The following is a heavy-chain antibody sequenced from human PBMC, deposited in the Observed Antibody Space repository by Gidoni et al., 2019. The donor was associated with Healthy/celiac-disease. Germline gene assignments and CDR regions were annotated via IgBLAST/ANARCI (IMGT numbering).Heavy chain of an antibody. CDR2: ISGSGGST. CDR3: AKPRGGSYYFDY. D-gene: IGHD1-26*01. Sequence: EVQRLESGGGLVQPGGYMRLPCAASGSTFRSYALSWVRQAPGEGLEWVSAISGSGGSTYYAASVKGRFTISRDNSKNTLYLQMNSLRAEDTAVYYCAKPRGGSYYFDYWGQGTLVTVSS. V-gene: IGHV3-23*01. J-gene: IGHJ4*02. CDR1: GSTFRSYA.